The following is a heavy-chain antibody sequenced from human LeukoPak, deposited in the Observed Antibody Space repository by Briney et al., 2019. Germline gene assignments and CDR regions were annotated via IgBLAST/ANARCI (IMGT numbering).Heavy chain of an antibody. D-gene: IGHD2-15*01. CDR3: AKGLKGCSGGSCYYFFDF. Sequence: GGSLRLSCAASGFAFSSYAMSWVRQAPGKGLEWVSSITGSGGGTYYADSVKRRFTISRDNSKNTLDLQMNSLRAEDTAVYYCAKGLKGCSGGSCYYFFDFWGQGTLVTVSS. CDR2: ITGSGGGT. V-gene: IGHV3-23*01. CDR1: GFAFSSYA. J-gene: IGHJ4*02.